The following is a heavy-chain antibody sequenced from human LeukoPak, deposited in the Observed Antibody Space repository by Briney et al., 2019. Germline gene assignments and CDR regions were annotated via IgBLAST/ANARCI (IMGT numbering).Heavy chain of an antibody. CDR3: ARDQGTSVTAMVGGHFDY. D-gene: IGHD4-17*01. CDR1: GFTFRGNG. V-gene: IGHV3-33*01. J-gene: IGHJ4*02. Sequence: GRSLRLSCAASGFTFRGNGMHWVRQAPGKGLEWVAIIWYDGSNRYYADSVRGRFTISRDNSKNTPFLQMNSLTAEDTAVYYCARDQGTSVTAMVGGHFDYWGPGTLVTVSS. CDR2: IWYDGSNR.